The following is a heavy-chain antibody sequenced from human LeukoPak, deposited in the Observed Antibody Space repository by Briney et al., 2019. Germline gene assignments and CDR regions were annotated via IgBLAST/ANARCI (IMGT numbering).Heavy chain of an antibody. CDR3: ARRVRSTEYFQH. D-gene: IGHD1-1*01. CDR2: IYYSERI. Sequence: SETLSLTCTVSGASVSSTSYYWDWVRQSPGKGLEWIGAIYYSERIYYSPSLKSRVTIFADTSKNQFSLKLRSVTAADTAVYYCARRVRSTEYFQHWGQGTLVTVSS. J-gene: IGHJ1*01. CDR1: GASVSSTSYY. V-gene: IGHV4-39*01.